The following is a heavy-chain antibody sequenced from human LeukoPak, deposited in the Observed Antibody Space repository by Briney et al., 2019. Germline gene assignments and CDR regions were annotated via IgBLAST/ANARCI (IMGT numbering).Heavy chain of an antibody. Sequence: GGSLRLSCAASGFTFSSYAMSWVRQAPGKGLEWVSATSGSGGSTYYADSVKGRFTTSRDNSKNTLYLQMNSLRAEDTAVYYCAKGKVSPGGYYYYGMDVWGQGTTVTVSS. CDR3: AKGKVSPGGYYYYGMDV. J-gene: IGHJ6*02. CDR1: GFTFSSYA. CDR2: TSGSGGST. V-gene: IGHV3-23*01. D-gene: IGHD1-26*01.